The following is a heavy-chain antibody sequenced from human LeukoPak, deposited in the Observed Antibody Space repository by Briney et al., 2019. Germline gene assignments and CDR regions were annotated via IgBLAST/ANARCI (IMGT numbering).Heavy chain of an antibody. Sequence: SVKVSCKASGGTFSSYAISWVRQAPGQGLEWMGGIIPIFGTANYAQKFQGRVTITADESTSTAYMELSSLRSEDTAVYYCARGFGELLFNYYYYYHMDVWGKGTTVTISS. J-gene: IGHJ6*03. CDR1: GGTFSSYA. CDR3: ARGFGELLFNYYYYYHMDV. CDR2: IIPIFGTA. V-gene: IGHV1-69*13. D-gene: IGHD3-10*01.